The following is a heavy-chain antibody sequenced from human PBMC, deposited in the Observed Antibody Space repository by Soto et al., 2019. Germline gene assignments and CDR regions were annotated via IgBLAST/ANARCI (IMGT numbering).Heavy chain of an antibody. Sequence: QVQLQESGPGLVKPSQTLSLTCTVSGGSISSGDYYWSWIRQPPGKGLEWIGYINYSGTTFYNPSLKSRLIVSVDSSKNHFSLKLRSVTASDTAVYYCATEVVVTAIGMGWFDPWGQGTLVTVSS. CDR1: GGSISSGDYY. V-gene: IGHV4-30-4*01. D-gene: IGHD2-21*02. CDR2: INYSGTT. CDR3: ATEVVVTAIGMGWFDP. J-gene: IGHJ5*02.